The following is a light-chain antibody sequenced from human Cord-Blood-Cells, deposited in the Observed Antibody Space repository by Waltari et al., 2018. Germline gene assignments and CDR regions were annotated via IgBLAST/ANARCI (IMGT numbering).Light chain of an antibody. CDR2: WAS. CDR1: QSVLYSSNNKNY. J-gene: IGKJ1*01. Sequence: DIVMTQSPDSLAVSVGEGGTTNCKSRQSVLYSSNNKNYLAWYQQKPGQPPKLLIYWASTRESGVPDRFSGSGSGTDFTLTISSLQAEDVAVYYCQQYYSTPWTFGQGTKVEIK. V-gene: IGKV4-1*01. CDR3: QQYYSTPWT.